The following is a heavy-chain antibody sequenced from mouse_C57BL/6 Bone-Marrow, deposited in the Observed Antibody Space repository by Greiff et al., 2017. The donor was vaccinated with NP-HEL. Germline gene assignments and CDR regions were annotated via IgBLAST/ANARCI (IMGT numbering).Heavy chain of an antibody. V-gene: IGHV5-12*01. J-gene: IGHJ4*01. CDR3: ARQVRGYAMDY. Sequence: EVQLVESGGGLVQPGGSLKLSCAASGFTFSDYYMYWVRQTPEKRLEWVAYISNGGGSTYYPDTVNGRFTISRDNAKNTLYLQMSRLKSEDTAMYYCARQVRGYAMDYWGQGTSVTVSS. CDR1: GFTFSDYY. D-gene: IGHD2-14*01. CDR2: ISNGGGST.